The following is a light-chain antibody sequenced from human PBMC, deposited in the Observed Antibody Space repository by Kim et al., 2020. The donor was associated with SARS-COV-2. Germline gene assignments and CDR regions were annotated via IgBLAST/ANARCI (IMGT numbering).Light chain of an antibody. V-gene: IGLV2-14*01. CDR3: SSYTSISLYV. Sequence: SALTQPASVSGSPGQSITISCTGTSSDVGGYDYVSWYQQRPGEAPKVMIYDVSNRPSGVSDRFSGSKSGNTASLTISGLQAEDEADYYCSSYTSISLYVFGTGTKVTVL. CDR2: DVS. CDR1: SSDVGGYDY. J-gene: IGLJ1*01.